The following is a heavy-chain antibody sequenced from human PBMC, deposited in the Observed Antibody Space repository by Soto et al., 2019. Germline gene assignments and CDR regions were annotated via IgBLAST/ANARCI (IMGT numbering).Heavy chain of an antibody. CDR3: AKGATGTYLDYYLGH. Sequence: GGSLRLSCAASGFSFSSYAMHYVRQAPGKGLEWVSAISITGGSTFYSDSVKGRFTISRDNSKNIFFLEMSNLRAEDTAVYYFAKGATGTYLDYYLGHWGLGTLVTVSS. V-gene: IGHV3-23*01. D-gene: IGHD1-1*01. CDR1: GFSFSSYA. CDR2: ISITGGST. J-gene: IGHJ4*02.